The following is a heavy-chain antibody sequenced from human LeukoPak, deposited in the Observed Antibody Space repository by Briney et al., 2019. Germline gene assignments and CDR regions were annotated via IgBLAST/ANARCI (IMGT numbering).Heavy chain of an antibody. D-gene: IGHD4-17*01. V-gene: IGHV1-2*02. CDR2: INPKNGAT. J-gene: IGHJ4*02. CDR3: ARPTHRLTVTTAIDY. Sequence: GASVKVSCKPSGYIFTGFYIHWVRQAPGQGLQWMGWINPKNGATKYSQNFRGRVTMTRDTSIDTAYMELSSLTSDDTAIYYCARPTHRLTVTTAIDYWGQGTLVTVSS. CDR1: GYIFTGFY.